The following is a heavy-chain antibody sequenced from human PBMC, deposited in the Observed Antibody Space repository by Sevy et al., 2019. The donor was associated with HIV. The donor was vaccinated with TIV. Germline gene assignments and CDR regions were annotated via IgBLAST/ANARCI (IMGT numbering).Heavy chain of an antibody. Sequence: GGSLRLSCAASGFTFSSYAMSWVRRAPGKGLEWVSAISGSGGSTYYADSVKGRFTISRDNSKNTLYLQMNSLRAEDTAVYYCAKRTSSGYSYYFDYWGQGTLVTVSS. CDR3: AKRTSSGYSYYFDY. CDR2: ISGSGGST. V-gene: IGHV3-23*01. D-gene: IGHD3-22*01. J-gene: IGHJ4*02. CDR1: GFTFSSYA.